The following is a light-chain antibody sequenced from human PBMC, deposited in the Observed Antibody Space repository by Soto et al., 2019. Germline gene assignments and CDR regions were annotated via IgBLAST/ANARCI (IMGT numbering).Light chain of an antibody. CDR3: QHYNSYSEA. V-gene: IGKV1-5*03. CDR1: QTISSW. J-gene: IGKJ1*01. CDR2: KAS. Sequence: DIQMTQSPSTLSASVGDTVTITCRDSQTISSWLAWYQQKPGKAPKLXIYKASTLKSGVPSRFSGSGSGTEFTLTISSLQPDDFATYYCQHYNSYSEAFGQGTKVDIK.